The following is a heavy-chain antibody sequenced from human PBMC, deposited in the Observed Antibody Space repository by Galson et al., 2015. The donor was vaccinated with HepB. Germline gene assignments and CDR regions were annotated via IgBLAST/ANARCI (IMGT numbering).Heavy chain of an antibody. CDR2: IYYTGST. CDR3: ARDRAGTPEFYYGMDV. V-gene: IGHV4-31*03. CDR1: GGSISSGGYY. Sequence: TLSLTCTVSGGSISSGGYYWSWIRQHPEKGLEWIGYIYYTGSTYYNPSLKGRVTISEDKSKNQFSLKLDSVTAADTAVYYCARDRAGTPEFYYGMDVWGQGTTVSVSS. D-gene: IGHD1-14*01. J-gene: IGHJ6*02.